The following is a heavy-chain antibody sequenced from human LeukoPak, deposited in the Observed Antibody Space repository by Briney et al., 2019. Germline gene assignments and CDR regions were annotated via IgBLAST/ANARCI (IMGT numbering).Heavy chain of an antibody. J-gene: IGHJ2*01. V-gene: IGHV3-23*01. CDR2: ISGSGGST. CDR3: AKVPGYCYDSSGYNWYFDL. D-gene: IGHD3-22*01. Sequence: PGGSLRLSCAASGFTFSSYAMSWVRQAPGKGLELVSAISGSGGSTYYADSVKGRFTISRDNSKNTLYLQMNSLRAEDTAVYYCAKVPGYCYDSSGYNWYFDLWGRGTPVTVSS. CDR1: GFTFSSYA.